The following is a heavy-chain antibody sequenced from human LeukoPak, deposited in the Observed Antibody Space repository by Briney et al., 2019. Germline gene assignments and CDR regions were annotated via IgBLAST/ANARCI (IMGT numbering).Heavy chain of an antibody. CDR2: IYYSGST. Sequence: SETLSLTCTVSGGSISSYYWSWIRQPPGKGLEWIGYIYYSGSTNYNPPLKSRVTISVDTSKNQFSLKLRSVTAADSAIYYCAGDYTLRSYRFDFWGQGTLVTVSS. CDR3: AGDYTLRSYRFDF. D-gene: IGHD3-16*02. CDR1: GGSISSYY. V-gene: IGHV4-59*12. J-gene: IGHJ4*02.